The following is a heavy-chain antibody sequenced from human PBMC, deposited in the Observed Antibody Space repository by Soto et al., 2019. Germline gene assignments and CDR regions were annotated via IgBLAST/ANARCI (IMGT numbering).Heavy chain of an antibody. CDR2: IWYDGSNK. CDR1: GFTFSSYG. J-gene: IGHJ4*02. V-gene: IGHV3-33*01. D-gene: IGHD3-22*01. Sequence: PGGSLRLSCAASGFTFSSYGMHWVRQAPGKGLEWVAVIWYDGSNKYYADSVKGRFTISRDNSKNTLYLQMNSLRAEDTAVYYCARAESYYYDSSGYSGIDYWGQGXLVTVYS. CDR3: ARAESYYYDSSGYSGIDY.